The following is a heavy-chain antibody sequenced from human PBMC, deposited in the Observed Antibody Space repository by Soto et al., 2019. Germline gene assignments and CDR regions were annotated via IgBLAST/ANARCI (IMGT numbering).Heavy chain of an antibody. V-gene: IGHV2-26*01. Sequence: QVTLKESGPVLLRPTETLTLTCTVSGFSLSDSRLGGGWIRQPPGKALEWVAHIYSDDDRSYSPSLRSRLPISKATPISQVVRTLAHGDPGETAKYYCVGINVTRDWASYYFEHGGRGTPVTVPP. CDR3: VGINVTRDWASYYFEH. J-gene: IGHJ4*02. CDR2: IYSDDDR. D-gene: IGHD3-10*01. CDR1: GFSLSDSRLG.